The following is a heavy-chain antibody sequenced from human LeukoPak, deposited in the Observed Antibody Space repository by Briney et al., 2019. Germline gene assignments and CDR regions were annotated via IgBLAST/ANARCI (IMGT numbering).Heavy chain of an antibody. D-gene: IGHD3-22*01. CDR2: ISSSGSTI. CDR3: TRDVPLVPLPHYYDCRGYVS. J-gene: IGHJ5*02. Sequence: PGGSLRLSCAASGFTFSDYYMSWIRQAPGKGLEWVSYISSSGSTIYYADSVKGRFTISRDNAKNSLYLQMNSLRAEDTAVYYCTRDVPLVPLPHYYDCRGYVSWGQGTLVNVSS. V-gene: IGHV3-11*04. CDR1: GFTFSDYY.